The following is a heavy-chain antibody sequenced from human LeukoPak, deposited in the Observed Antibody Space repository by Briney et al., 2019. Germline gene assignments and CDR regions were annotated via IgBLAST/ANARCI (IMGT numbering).Heavy chain of an antibody. V-gene: IGHV3-30*18. Sequence: PGGSLRLSCAASGFTFSSYGMHWVRQAPGKGLEWVAVISYDGSNKYYADSVKGRFTISRDNSKNTLYLQMNSLRAEDTAVYYCAKCSGGSCYGVYWGQGTLVTVSS. CDR3: AKCSGGSCYGVY. CDR2: ISYDGSNK. D-gene: IGHD2-15*01. J-gene: IGHJ4*02. CDR1: GFTFSSYG.